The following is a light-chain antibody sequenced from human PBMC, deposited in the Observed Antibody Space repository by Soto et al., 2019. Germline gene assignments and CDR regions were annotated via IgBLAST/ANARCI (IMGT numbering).Light chain of an antibody. CDR1: SSDVGGYSY. CDR3: SSFTSSSTVV. J-gene: IGLJ2*01. Sequence: QSALTQPASVSGSPGQSITISCTGTSSDVGGYSYVSWYQHHPGKAPKLMIYDVSNRPSGVSNRFSGSKSGNTASLTISGLQAEDEAAYYCSSFTSSSTVVFGGGTKLTVL. V-gene: IGLV2-14*03. CDR2: DVS.